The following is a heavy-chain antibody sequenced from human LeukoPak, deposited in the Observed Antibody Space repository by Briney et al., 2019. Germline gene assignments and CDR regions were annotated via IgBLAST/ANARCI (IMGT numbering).Heavy chain of an antibody. J-gene: IGHJ1*01. V-gene: IGHV4-31*03. CDR3: ATQANFYDSSGYFHH. CDR1: DDSINSGGYY. Sequence: SETLSLTCTVSDDSINSGGYYWSWIRQHPGKGLEWIGYIYYSGSTYYSPSLRSRVSLSLDTSKNQVSLKLSSVTTADTAVYYCATQANFYDSSGYFHHWGQGTLVTVSS. CDR2: IYYSGST. D-gene: IGHD3-22*01.